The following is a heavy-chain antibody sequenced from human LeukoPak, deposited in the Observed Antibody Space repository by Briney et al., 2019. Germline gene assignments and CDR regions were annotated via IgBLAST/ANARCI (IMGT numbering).Heavy chain of an antibody. CDR3: AKGHYYGSGSLDY. Sequence: GGSLRLSCAASGFIFSSYWMSWVRQAPGKGLEWVANIKQDGSEKYYVDSVKGRFTISRDNSKNTLYVQMNSLRAEDTAVYYCAKGHYYGSGSLDYWGQGTLVTVSS. J-gene: IGHJ4*02. CDR2: IKQDGSEK. D-gene: IGHD3-10*01. CDR1: GFIFSSYW. V-gene: IGHV3-7*03.